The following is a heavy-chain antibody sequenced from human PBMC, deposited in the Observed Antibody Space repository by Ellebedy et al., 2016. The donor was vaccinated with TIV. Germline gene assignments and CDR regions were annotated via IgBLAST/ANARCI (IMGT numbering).Heavy chain of an antibody. J-gene: IGHJ3*01. CDR1: GGSVSSGSYY. D-gene: IGHD2-21*02. Sequence: MPSETLSLTCTVSGGSVSSGSYYWTWIRLPPGKGLEWIGYIYYNGNTRYNPSLKSRVSISADTSQNVFSLKLNSVTAADTAIYFCARDGASCGADCFSRDAFDVWGPGAMVTVSS. CDR3: ARDGASCGADCFSRDAFDV. V-gene: IGHV4-61*01. CDR2: IYYNGNT.